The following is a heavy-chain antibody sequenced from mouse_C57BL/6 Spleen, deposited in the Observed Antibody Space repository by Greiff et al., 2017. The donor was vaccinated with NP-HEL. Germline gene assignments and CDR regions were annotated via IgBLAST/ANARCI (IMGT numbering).Heavy chain of an antibody. V-gene: IGHV1-9*01. CDR1: GYTFTGYW. CDR3: AREYSSCFDY. D-gene: IGHD1-1*01. J-gene: IGHJ2*01. Sequence: QVTLKEPGAELMKPGASVKLSCKASGYTFTGYWIDWVKQRPGHGLEWIGEILPGSGSTNSNHKFKGKATFTVDKSSNTAYMQLSSLTTEDSAVYYCAREYSSCFDYWGQGTTLTVSS. CDR2: ILPGSGST.